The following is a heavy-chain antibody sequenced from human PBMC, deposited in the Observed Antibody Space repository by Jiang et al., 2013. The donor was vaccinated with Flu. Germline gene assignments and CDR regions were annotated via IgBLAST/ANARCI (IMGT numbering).Heavy chain of an antibody. CDR3: ASLSGTKYYFNY. Sequence: VQLVESGPGLVKPSETLSLTCTVSGGSISSYYWSWIRQPPGKGLEWIGYIHYSGSPNYNPSLKSRVTISVDTSKNQVSLKLSSVTAADTAVYHCASLSGTKYYFNYWGQGTLVTVSS. CDR1: GGSISSYY. D-gene: IGHD1-26*01. J-gene: IGHJ4*02. CDR2: IHYSGSP. V-gene: IGHV4-59*08.